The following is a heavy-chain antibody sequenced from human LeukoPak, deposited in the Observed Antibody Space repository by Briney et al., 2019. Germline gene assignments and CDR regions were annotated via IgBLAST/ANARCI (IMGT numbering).Heavy chain of an antibody. J-gene: IGHJ4*02. D-gene: IGHD5-24*01. CDR2: IYNRGST. V-gene: IGHV4-61*08. CDR1: GGSVSSNGYF. CDR3: ARLRDGRWLLEY. Sequence: SETLSLTCTVSGGSVSSNGYFWNWIRQPPGKGLEWIGYIYNRGSTNYNPSLKSRVTISEDRSKNQFSLKLSSVTAADTAVYYCARLRDGRWLLEYWGQGTLVTVSS.